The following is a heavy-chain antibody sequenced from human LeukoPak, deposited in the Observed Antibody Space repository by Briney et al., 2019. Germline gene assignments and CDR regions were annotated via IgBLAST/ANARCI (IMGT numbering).Heavy chain of an antibody. D-gene: IGHD4-17*01. V-gene: IGHV4-30-2*06. CDR1: GGSLSSGYY. Sequence: PSETLSLTCTVSGGSLSSGYYWSWIRQSAGKGLEWIGYIYYSGTTSYNPSFESRVTISVDRSKTQFSLKLSSVTAADTAVYYCARDPYGDYGIDYWGQGTLVTVSS. CDR2: IYYSGTT. CDR3: ARDPYGDYGIDY. J-gene: IGHJ4*02.